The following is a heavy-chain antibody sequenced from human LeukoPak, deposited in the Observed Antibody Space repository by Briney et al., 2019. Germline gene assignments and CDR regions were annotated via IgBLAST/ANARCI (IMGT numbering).Heavy chain of an antibody. CDR3: ARDSDGDSPFFDY. J-gene: IGHJ4*02. D-gene: IGHD4-17*01. Sequence: PSETLSLTCTVSGGSISSYYWSWIRQPPGKGLEWIGYIYYSGSTNYDPSLKSRVTISVDTSKNQFSPKLSSVTAADTAVYYCARDSDGDSPFFDYWGQGTLVTVSS. V-gene: IGHV4-59*01. CDR1: GGSISSYY. CDR2: IYYSGST.